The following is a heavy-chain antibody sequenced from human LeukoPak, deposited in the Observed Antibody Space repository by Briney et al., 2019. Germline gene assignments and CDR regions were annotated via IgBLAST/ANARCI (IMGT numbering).Heavy chain of an antibody. Sequence: GASVKVSCKASGYTFTNYAIHWVRQAPGQRPEWMGWINAGTGDTRYLQRFQGRVTISRDTSASAVYMELSSLTYEDTAVFYSARGPMAAVAFFDYWGQGTLVSVSA. D-gene: IGHD6-13*01. CDR2: INAGTGDT. J-gene: IGHJ4*02. CDR3: ARGPMAAVAFFDY. V-gene: IGHV1-3*01. CDR1: GYTFTNYA.